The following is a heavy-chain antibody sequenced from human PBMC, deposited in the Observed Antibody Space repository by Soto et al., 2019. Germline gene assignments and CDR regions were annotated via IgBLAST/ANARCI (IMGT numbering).Heavy chain of an antibody. CDR1: GGSISSYY. CDR3: ARDGGPVTPYGMDV. V-gene: IGHV4-59*01. CDR2: IYYSGST. J-gene: IGHJ6*02. Sequence: XATLSLTCTVSGGSISSYYWSWIRQPPGKGLEWIGYIYYSGSTNYNPSLKSRVTISVDTSKNQFSLKLSSVTAADTAVYYCARDGGPVTPYGMDVWGQGTTVTVSS. D-gene: IGHD4-17*01.